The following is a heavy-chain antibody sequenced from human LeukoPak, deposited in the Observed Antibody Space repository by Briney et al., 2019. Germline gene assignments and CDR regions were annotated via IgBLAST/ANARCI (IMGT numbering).Heavy chain of an antibody. J-gene: IGHJ4*02. CDR2: IIPIFGTA. V-gene: IGHV1-69*01. CDR3: ARGGGPAAMEVGHY. CDR1: GGTFGSYA. Sequence: SVKVSCKASGGTFGSYAISWVRQAPGQGLEWMGGIIPIFGTANYAQKFQGRVTITADESTSTAYMELSSLRSEDTAVYYCARGGGPAAMEVGHYWGQGTLVTVSS. D-gene: IGHD2-2*01.